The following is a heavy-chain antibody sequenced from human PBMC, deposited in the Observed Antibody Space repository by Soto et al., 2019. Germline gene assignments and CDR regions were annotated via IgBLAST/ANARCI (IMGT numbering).Heavy chain of an antibody. V-gene: IGHV5-51*01. J-gene: IGHJ4*02. D-gene: IGHD3-10*01. CDR2: IYPGYSDT. CDR1: GYSFTSYW. CDR3: ARHMIRGVLTTNFDY. Sequence: PGESLKISCKGSGYSFTSYWSGWVRQMPGKGLELMGIIYPGYSDTRYSPSFKGQVTISADRSVSTAYLQWGSLKASDTAMYYCARHMIRGVLTTNFDYWGQGTLVTVSS.